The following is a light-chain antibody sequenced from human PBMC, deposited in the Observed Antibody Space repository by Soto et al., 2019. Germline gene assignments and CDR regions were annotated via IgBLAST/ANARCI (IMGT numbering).Light chain of an antibody. CDR3: QQYYSWPLT. CDR2: GAS. CDR1: QSVGTS. Sequence: ETVMTQSPATLSVSPGERATLSCRASQSVGTSLAWYQQKPGQAPRVLMHGASSRATGVPGRFSGSGSATEFTLTISSLQSEDFAVYYCQQYYSWPLTFGGGTKVDIK. J-gene: IGKJ4*01. V-gene: IGKV3-15*01.